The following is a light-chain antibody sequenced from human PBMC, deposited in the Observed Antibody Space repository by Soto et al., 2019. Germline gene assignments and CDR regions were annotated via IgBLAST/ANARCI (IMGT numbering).Light chain of an antibody. CDR3: SSYTSRSTFVV. Sequence: QSVLTQPPSVSGSPGQSVTISCTGTSSDVGSYNRVSWYQQAPGTAPKLMIYEVSNLPSGVPDRFSGSKSGNTASLTISGLQAEDEADYYCSSYTSRSTFVVFGGGTKLTVL. CDR1: SSDVGSYNR. CDR2: EVS. V-gene: IGLV2-18*02. J-gene: IGLJ2*01.